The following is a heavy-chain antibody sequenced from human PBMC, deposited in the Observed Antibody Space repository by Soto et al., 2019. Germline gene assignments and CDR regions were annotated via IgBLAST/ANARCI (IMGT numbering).Heavy chain of an antibody. D-gene: IGHD2-15*01. CDR3: ARGERYCSGGSCYSFDY. CDR1: GYTFTSYD. J-gene: IGHJ4*02. V-gene: IGHV1-8*01. Sequence: GASVKVSCKASGYTFTSYDINWVRQATGQGLEWMGWMNPNSGNTGYAQKFQGRVTMTRNTSISTAYMELSSLRSEDTAVYYCARGERYCSGGSCYSFDYWGQGTLVTVSS. CDR2: MNPNSGNT.